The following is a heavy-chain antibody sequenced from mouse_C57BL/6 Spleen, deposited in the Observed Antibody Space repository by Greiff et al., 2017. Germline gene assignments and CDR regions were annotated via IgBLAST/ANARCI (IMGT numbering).Heavy chain of an antibody. D-gene: IGHD1-1*01. V-gene: IGHV1-15*01. CDR1: GYTFTDYE. Sequence: QVQLQQSGAELVRPGASVTLSCKASGYTFTDYEMHWVKQTPVHGLEWIGAIDPETGGTVYNQKFKGKAILTADKSSSTAYMELRSLTSEDSAVYYCTRWNYGSPYWYFDVWGTGTTVTVSS. CDR2: IDPETGGT. CDR3: TRWNYGSPYWYFDV. J-gene: IGHJ1*03.